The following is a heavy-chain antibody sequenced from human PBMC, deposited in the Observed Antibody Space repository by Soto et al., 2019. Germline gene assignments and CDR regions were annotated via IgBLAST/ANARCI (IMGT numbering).Heavy chain of an antibody. CDR3: ARGDYNPYYFDY. CDR1: GGSISSYY. J-gene: IGHJ4*02. CDR2: IYYSGST. Sequence: SETLSLTCTVSGGSISSYYWSWIRQPPGKGLEWIGYIYYSGSTNYSPSLKSRVTISVDTSKNQFSLKLSSVTAADTAVYYCARGDYNPYYFDYWGQGTLVTVSS. D-gene: IGHD4-4*01. V-gene: IGHV4-59*01.